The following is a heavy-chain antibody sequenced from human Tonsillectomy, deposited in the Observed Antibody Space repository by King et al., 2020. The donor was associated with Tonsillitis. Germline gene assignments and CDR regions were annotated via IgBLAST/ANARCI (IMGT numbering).Heavy chain of an antibody. CDR3: AKGPGSGYDYTLFDY. Sequence: VQLVESGGGVVQPGGSLRLSCAASGLTFSSYGMHWVRQSPGKGLEWVAFIRYDGSNKNYADSVKGRFTISRDNSKNTLYLQMNSLRVEDTAVYFCAKGPGSGYDYTLFDYFGQGTLVTVSS. CDR2: IRYDGSNK. V-gene: IGHV3-30*02. J-gene: IGHJ4*02. D-gene: IGHD5-12*01. CDR1: GLTFSSYG.